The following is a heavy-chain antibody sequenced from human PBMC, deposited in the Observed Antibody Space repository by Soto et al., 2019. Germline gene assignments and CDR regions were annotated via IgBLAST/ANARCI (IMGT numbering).Heavy chain of an antibody. J-gene: IGHJ4*02. CDR2: IIPIFGTA. CDR1: GGTFSSYA. V-gene: IGHV1-69*13. Sequence: SVKVSCKASGGTFSSYAISWVRQAPGQGLEWMGGIIPIFGTANYAQKFQGRVTITADESTSTAYMELSSLRSEDTAVYYCARGGFSSSSRGTFDYWGQGTLVTVSS. D-gene: IGHD6-6*01. CDR3: ARGGFSSSSRGTFDY.